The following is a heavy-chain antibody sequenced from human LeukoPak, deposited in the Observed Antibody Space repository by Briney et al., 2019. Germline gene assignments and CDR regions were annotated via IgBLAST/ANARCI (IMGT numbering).Heavy chain of an antibody. V-gene: IGHV4-59*01. CDR2: IYYSGST. J-gene: IGHJ4*02. CDR1: GGSISGYY. D-gene: IGHD6-13*01. CDR3: ARADAAAAAYSSFDY. Sequence: PSETLSLTCTVSGGSISGYYWSWIRQPPGKGLEWIGFIYYSGSTNYNPSLKSRVTISVDTSKNQFSLKLSSVTAADTAVYYCARADAAAAAYSSFDYWGQGTLVTVSS.